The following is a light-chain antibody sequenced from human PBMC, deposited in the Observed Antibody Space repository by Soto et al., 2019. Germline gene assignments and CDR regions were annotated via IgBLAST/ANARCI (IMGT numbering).Light chain of an antibody. CDR2: KAS. V-gene: IGKV2-30*01. CDR3: MQGISFT. J-gene: IGKJ1*01. CDR1: QSLVYSDGNIY. Sequence: VLTQSPLSLPVTIGQPASISCRSIQSLVYSDGNIYLNWFHQRPGKSPRRLIYKASNRDSGVPDRFSGSGSGTDFTLSISRVEADNAGVYYCMQGISFTFGQGTKVDIK.